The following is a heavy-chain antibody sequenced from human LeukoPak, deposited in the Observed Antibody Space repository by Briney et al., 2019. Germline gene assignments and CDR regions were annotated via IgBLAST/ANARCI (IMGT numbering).Heavy chain of an antibody. CDR3: ARVYDSDYAFDI. J-gene: IGHJ3*02. Sequence: PSETLSLTCTVSGYSISSGHYWGWIRQPPGKGLEWIGSIYHSGSTYYNPSLKSRVTISVDTSKNQFSLKLSSVTAADTAVYYCARVYDSDYAFDIWGQGTMVTVSS. CDR2: IYHSGST. CDR1: GYSISSGHY. D-gene: IGHD3-9*01. V-gene: IGHV4-38-2*02.